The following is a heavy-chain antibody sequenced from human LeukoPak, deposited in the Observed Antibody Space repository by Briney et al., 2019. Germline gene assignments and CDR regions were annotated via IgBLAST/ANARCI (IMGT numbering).Heavy chain of an antibody. CDR2: IHSGSNA. CDR3: ARALVGATIGYFDF. D-gene: IGHD1-26*01. Sequence: TGGSLRLSCAASGLSVGDNDMNWVRQAPGKGLEWVSVIHSGSNAYYADSVRGRFTISRDSSKNTLYLQMNTLGVEDTAVYYCARALVGATIGYFDFWGQGTLVTVSS. CDR1: GLSVGDND. J-gene: IGHJ4*02. V-gene: IGHV3-53*01.